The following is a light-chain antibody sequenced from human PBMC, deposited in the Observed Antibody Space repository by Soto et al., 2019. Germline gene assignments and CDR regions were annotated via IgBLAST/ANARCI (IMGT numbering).Light chain of an antibody. CDR3: QHYNSYPIT. CDR2: RAS. CDR1: QTISSW. Sequence: IQMTQSPSTLSGSVGDRVTITCRASQTISSWLAWYQQKPGKAPTLGIYRASRLESGVPSRFSGSGSGTEFTLTISSLQPDDFATYYCQHYNSYPITFGQGTRLEI. V-gene: IGKV1-5*03. J-gene: IGKJ5*01.